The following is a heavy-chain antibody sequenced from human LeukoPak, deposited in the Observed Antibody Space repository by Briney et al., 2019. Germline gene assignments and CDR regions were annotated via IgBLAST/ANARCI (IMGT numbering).Heavy chain of an antibody. CDR1: GLTFSGFE. CDR3: ARRFRD. Sequence: GGSLRLSCVGSGLTFSGFEMNRVRQAPGKGLEWVSYIRGDGTIKTYADSVKGRFTISRDNAKNSLYLQMNSLRAEDTGIYYCARRFRDWGQGTLVTVSS. V-gene: IGHV3-48*03. J-gene: IGHJ4*02. CDR2: IRGDGTIK. D-gene: IGHD5-24*01.